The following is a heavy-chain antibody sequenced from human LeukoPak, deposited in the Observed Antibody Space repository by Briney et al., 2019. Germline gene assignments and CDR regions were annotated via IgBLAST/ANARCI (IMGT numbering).Heavy chain of an antibody. CDR3: ASRTCSGGSCYQVNFYYYGMDG. J-gene: IGHJ6*02. Sequence: GGSLRLSCAASGFTFSSYSMNWVRQAPGKGLEWVSSISSSSSYIYYADSVKGRFTISRDNAKNSLYLQMNGLSAEDTAVYYCASRTCSGGSCYQVNFYYYGMDGWGQGTTVTVSS. D-gene: IGHD2-15*01. CDR1: GFTFSSYS. CDR2: ISSSSSYI. V-gene: IGHV3-21*01.